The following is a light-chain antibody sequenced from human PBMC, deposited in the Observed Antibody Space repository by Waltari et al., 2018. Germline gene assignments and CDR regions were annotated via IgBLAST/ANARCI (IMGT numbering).Light chain of an antibody. Sequence: SYELTQPPSVSVSPGQTARITCSGDALSKKYAYWYQQKSGQAPVLVIYEDIKRPTGIPERFSGFSSGTTATLTISGAHVDDEADYYCYSTDFSGHDRVFGGGTKLTIL. V-gene: IGLV3-10*01. CDR2: EDI. J-gene: IGLJ3*02. CDR1: ALSKKY. CDR3: YSTDFSGHDRV.